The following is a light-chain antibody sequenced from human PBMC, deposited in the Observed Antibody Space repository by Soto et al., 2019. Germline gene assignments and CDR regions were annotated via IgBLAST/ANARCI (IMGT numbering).Light chain of an antibody. Sequence: EIVLTQSPGTLSLSPGERATLSCRASQSVSSSYLAWYQQKPGQAPRLLIYGASSRATGIPDRFSGSGSGTDFILTIGRREPEDFSVYYCQQYGSSLRTFGPGTKVDI. J-gene: IGKJ3*01. CDR2: GAS. CDR1: QSVSSSY. V-gene: IGKV3-20*01. CDR3: QQYGSSLRT.